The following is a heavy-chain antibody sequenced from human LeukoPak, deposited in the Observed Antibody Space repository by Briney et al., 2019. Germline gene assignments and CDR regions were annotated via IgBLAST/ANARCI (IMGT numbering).Heavy chain of an antibody. CDR2: MTSGGSNI. CDR1: GFTFRNFW. V-gene: IGHV3-74*01. CDR3: ARGGHSSFDY. J-gene: IGHJ4*02. Sequence: PGGSLRLSCAASGFTFRNFWLHWVRQAPGKGLEWVSRMTSGGSNINYADSVQGRFTISRDNAKNTMYLQMNSLRAEDTAVYYCARGGHSSFDYWGQGALVTVSS. D-gene: IGHD3-16*01.